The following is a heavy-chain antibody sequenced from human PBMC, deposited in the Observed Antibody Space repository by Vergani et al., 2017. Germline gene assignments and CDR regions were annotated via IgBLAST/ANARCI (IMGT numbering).Heavy chain of an antibody. CDR3: ARGGVGDFWSGYYLGAFDI. J-gene: IGHJ3*02. CDR2: IYYSGST. V-gene: IGHV4-59*01. Sequence: QVQPQESGPGLVKPSETLSLTCTVSGGSISSYYWSWIRQPPGKGLEWIGYIYYSGSTNYNPSLKSRVTISVDTSKNQFSLKLSSVTAADTAVYYCARGGVGDFWSGYYLGAFDIWGQGTMVTVSS. CDR1: GGSISSYY. D-gene: IGHD3-3*01.